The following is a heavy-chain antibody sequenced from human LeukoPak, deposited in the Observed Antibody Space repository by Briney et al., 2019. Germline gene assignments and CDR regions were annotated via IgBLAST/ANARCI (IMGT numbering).Heavy chain of an antibody. D-gene: IGHD3-22*01. CDR1: GFTFSSYA. Sequence: GGSLRLSCAASGFTFSSYAMNWVRQAPGKGLEWVSYISSSSSTIYYADSVKGRFTISRDNAKNSLYLQMNSLRAEDTAVYYCARLQDDSSGYYWRNWFDPWGQGTLVTVSS. J-gene: IGHJ5*02. V-gene: IGHV3-48*04. CDR3: ARLQDDSSGYYWRNWFDP. CDR2: ISSSSSTI.